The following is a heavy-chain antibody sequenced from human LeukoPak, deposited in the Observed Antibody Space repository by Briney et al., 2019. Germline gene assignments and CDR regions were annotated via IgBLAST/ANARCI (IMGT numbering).Heavy chain of an antibody. V-gene: IGHV1-69*05. J-gene: IGHJ6*03. CDR1: GGTFSSYA. CDR2: IIPIFGTA. D-gene: IGHD6-13*01. CDR3: ARVAAAAGGYYYYYYVDV. Sequence: SVKVSCKASGGTFSSYAISWVRQAPGQGLEWMGGIIPIFGTANYAQKFQGRVTITTDESTSTAYMELSSLRSEDTAVYYCARVAAAAGGYYYYYYVDVWGKGTTVTVSS.